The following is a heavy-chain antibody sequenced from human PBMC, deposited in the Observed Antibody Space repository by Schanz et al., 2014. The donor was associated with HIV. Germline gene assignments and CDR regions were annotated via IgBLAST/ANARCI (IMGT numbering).Heavy chain of an antibody. CDR3: AKAGLFFGQLWLGFFDY. CDR2: ISYDGRNK. Sequence: VQLVESGGGLVKPGESLRLSCSTSGFTLGNYIMNWVRQAPGKGLEWMGVISYDGRNKYYADSVKGRFTISRDNSKNTLSLQMKSLRAEDTAMYYCAKAGLFFGQLWLGFFDYWGQGAQVTVSS. D-gene: IGHD3-10*01. CDR1: GFTLGNYI. V-gene: IGHV3-30*18. J-gene: IGHJ4*02.